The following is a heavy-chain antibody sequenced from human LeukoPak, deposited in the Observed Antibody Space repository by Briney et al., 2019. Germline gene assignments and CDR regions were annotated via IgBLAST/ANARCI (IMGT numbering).Heavy chain of an antibody. Sequence: GGSLRLSCAASGFTFSTYAMSWVRQAPGKGLEWVSHISSSGSITYYGDSVKGRITISRDNAKNSVSLYMNSLRAEDSAVYYCARPGITAFDIWGQGTMVTVSS. V-gene: IGHV3-48*01. CDR3: ARPGITAFDI. D-gene: IGHD3-10*01. CDR2: ISSSGSIT. J-gene: IGHJ3*02. CDR1: GFTFSTYA.